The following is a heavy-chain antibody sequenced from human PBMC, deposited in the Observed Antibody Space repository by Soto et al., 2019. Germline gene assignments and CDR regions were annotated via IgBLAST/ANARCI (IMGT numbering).Heavy chain of an antibody. CDR3: AAAIAVAGPSFDY. V-gene: IGHV3-30*03. J-gene: IGHJ4*02. CDR2: ISYDGSNK. Sequence: PGGSLRLSCAASGFTFSSYGMHWVRQAPGKGLEWVAVISYDGSNKYYADSVKGRFTISRDNSKNTLYLQMNSLRAEDTAVYYCAAAIAVAGPSFDYWGQGTLVTVSS. D-gene: IGHD6-19*01. CDR1: GFTFSSYG.